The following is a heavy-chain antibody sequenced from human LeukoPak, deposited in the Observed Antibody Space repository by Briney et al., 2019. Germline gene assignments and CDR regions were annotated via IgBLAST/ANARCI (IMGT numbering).Heavy chain of an antibody. CDR3: ARLVMTRRAGVPDTLLDP. D-gene: IGHD2-8*01. J-gene: IGHJ5*02. CDR1: RDSISNYY. CDR2: ISYNGGT. V-gene: IGHV4-59*08. Sequence: SETLSLTCTVSRDSISNYYRNWIRQPPGKGLEWVGYISYNGGTKYNPSLQSRVTISIDTSKNQYSLNLRCVTAAGTAVYFCARLVMTRRAGVPDTLLDPWGQGILVTVS.